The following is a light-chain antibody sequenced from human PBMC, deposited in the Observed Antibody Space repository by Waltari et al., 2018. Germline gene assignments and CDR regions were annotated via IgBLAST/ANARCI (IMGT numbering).Light chain of an antibody. CDR1: QSLLNSNGYNY. Sequence: DIVMTQSPLSLPVTPGEPASISCRSSQSLLNSNGYNYLDWYLQNPGQSPRLLIYVGSNRASGVPDRFSGSGSGTDFTLHISRVEAEDVAVYYCMQALQMPDTFGQGTKLEIK. CDR2: VGS. CDR3: MQALQMPDT. J-gene: IGKJ2*01. V-gene: IGKV2-28*01.